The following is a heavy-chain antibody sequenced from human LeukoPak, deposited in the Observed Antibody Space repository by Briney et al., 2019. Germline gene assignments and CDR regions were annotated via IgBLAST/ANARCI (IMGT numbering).Heavy chain of an antibody. D-gene: IGHD2/OR15-2a*01. V-gene: IGHV1-18*01. J-gene: IGHJ4*03. CDR1: GYTFTSYG. CDR2: ISAYNGNT. Sequence: ASVKVSCKASGYTFTSYGISWVRQAPGQGLEWMGWISAYNGNTNYAQKLQGRVTMTTDTSTSTAYMELRSLRSDDTAVYYCARGSSEDTYYRPFDYWGHGTQVTVSA. CDR3: ARGSSEDTYYRPFDY.